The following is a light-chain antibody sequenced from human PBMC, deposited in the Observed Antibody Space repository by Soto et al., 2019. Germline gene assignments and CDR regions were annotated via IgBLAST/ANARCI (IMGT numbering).Light chain of an antibody. CDR1: QNIRNL. V-gene: IGKV1-5*01. CDR3: QHYNSYSEA. CDR2: DAS. J-gene: IGKJ1*01. Sequence: DMQLTQSPCTLCAPVGHSVTITCRASQNIRNLLAWYQQKPGKAPKPLIYDASTLKTGVPSRFSGSGSGSEFNFTITGLQPDDFATYFCQHYNSYSEAFGQGTKVDIK.